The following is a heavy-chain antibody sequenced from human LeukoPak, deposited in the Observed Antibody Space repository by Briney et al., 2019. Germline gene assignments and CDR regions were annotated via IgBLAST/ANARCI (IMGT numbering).Heavy chain of an antibody. CDR1: GYTFTGYY. CDR3: ARDRYGDGFAHFDY. J-gene: IGHJ4*02. CDR2: ITPSGGT. V-gene: IGHV1-2*02. Sequence: ASVKASCKASGYTFTGYYMHWVRQAPGQGLEWMGWITPSGGTNYPQKFQGRVAITRDTSISTAYMDLSRLTSDDTAVYYCARDRYGDGFAHFDYWGQGALVTVSS. D-gene: IGHD5-24*01.